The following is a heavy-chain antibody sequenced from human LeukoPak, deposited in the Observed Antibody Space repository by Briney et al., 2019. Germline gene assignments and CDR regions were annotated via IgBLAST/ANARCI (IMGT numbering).Heavy chain of an antibody. V-gene: IGHV3-23*01. CDR1: GFTFSSYA. CDR2: ISGSGGSA. J-gene: IGHJ5*02. CDR3: AKTPTRITGTTLVAP. Sequence: GGSLRLSCAASGFTFSSYAMSWVRQAPGKGLEWVSAISGSGGSAYYADSVKGRFTISRDNSKNMLYLQMNSLRAEDTAVYYCAKTPTRITGTTLVAPWGQGTLVTVSS. D-gene: IGHD1-7*01.